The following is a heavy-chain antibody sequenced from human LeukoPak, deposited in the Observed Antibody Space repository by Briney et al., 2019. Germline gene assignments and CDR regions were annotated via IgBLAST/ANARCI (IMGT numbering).Heavy chain of an antibody. V-gene: IGHV4-59*01. CDR3: AREDPQTTVPEGMDV. CDR2: IYYSGAT. J-gene: IGHJ6*02. D-gene: IGHD4-17*01. Sequence: SETLSLTCTVSGGSISYYYWSWIRQSPGKGLEWIGYIYYSGATNYNPPLKSRATISVDTSKYQFSWQLRSVTAGDSAVYYCAREDPQTTVPEGMDVWGQGTTVTVSS. CDR1: GGSISYYY.